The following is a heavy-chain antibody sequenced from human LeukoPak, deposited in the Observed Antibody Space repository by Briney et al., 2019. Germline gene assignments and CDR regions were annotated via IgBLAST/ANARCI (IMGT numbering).Heavy chain of an antibody. CDR2: IYYSGST. V-gene: IGHV4-39*01. CDR1: GGSISSSSHY. CDR3: ARLPSGGCADY. J-gene: IGHJ4*02. D-gene: IGHD6-19*01. Sequence: SETLSLTCTVSGGSISSSSHYWGWIRQPPGKGLEWIGSIYYSGSTYYHPSLKSRVTISVDTSKNQFSLKLSSVTAADTAVYYCARLPSGGCADYWGQGTLVTVSS.